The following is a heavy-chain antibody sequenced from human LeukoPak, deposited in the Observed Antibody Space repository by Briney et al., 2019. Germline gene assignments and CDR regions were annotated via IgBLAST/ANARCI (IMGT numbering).Heavy chain of an antibody. CDR3: ARRAAAVALDY. J-gene: IGHJ4*02. D-gene: IGHD6-13*01. CDR2: INHSGST. CDR1: GGSFSGYY. Sequence: SETLSLTCAVYGGSFSGYYWSWIRQPPGKGLEWIGEINHSGSTNYNPSLKSRVIISVDTSKNQFSLKLSSVTAADTAVYYCARRAAAVALDYWGQGTLVTVSS. V-gene: IGHV4-34*01.